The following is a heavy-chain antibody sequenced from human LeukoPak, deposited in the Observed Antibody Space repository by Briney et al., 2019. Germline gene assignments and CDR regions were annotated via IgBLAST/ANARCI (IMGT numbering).Heavy chain of an antibody. CDR2: ISTSSSYI. J-gene: IGHJ4*02. V-gene: IGHV3-21*01. Sequence: GGSLRLSCAASGFTFSSYEMNWVRQAPGKGLEWVSSISTSSSYIYYADSMKGRFTISRDNAKNSLYLQVNSLRAEDTAVYYCARDSSSWYYFDYWGQGTLVTVSS. D-gene: IGHD6-13*01. CDR1: GFTFSSYE. CDR3: ARDSSSWYYFDY.